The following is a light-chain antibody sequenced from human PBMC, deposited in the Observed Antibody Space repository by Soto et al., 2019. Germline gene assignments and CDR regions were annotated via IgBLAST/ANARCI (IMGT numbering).Light chain of an antibody. J-gene: IGKJ1*01. Sequence: EILMTQSPATLSVSPGEGATLSCRASQSVSSSLAWYQQKPGQAPRLLIHGASTRATGIPARFSGSGSGTEFTLTISSLQSEDFAVYYCQQYNNWPPVTFGQGTKVEIK. CDR1: QSVSSS. CDR3: QQYNNWPPVT. V-gene: IGKV3-15*01. CDR2: GAS.